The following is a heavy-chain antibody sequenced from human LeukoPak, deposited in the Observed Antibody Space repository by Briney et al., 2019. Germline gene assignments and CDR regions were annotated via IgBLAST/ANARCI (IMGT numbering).Heavy chain of an antibody. CDR2: ISYDGSNK. CDR1: GFTFSSYA. D-gene: IGHD3-9*01. CDR3: ARGGRIDITITAHEGMDV. Sequence: GRSLRLSCAASGFTFSSYAMHWVRQAPGKGLEWVAVISYDGSNKYYADSVKGRFTISRDNSKDTLYLQMNSLRAEDMAVYYCARGGRIDITITAHEGMDVWGKGTTVTVSS. V-gene: IGHV3-30-3*01. J-gene: IGHJ6*04.